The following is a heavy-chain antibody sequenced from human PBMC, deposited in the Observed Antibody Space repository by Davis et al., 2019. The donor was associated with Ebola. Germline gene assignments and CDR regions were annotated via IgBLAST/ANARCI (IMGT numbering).Heavy chain of an antibody. J-gene: IGHJ6*02. D-gene: IGHD5-12*01. CDR3: ARGDVDVVATSQFHYGMDV. V-gene: IGHV1-69*04. Sequence: SVNVSRKASGGTFSSYAITWVRQAPGQGLEWMGRIIPLIGISTYAQNFQGRVTTSADKSTSTAYMELSSRRSEDTAVYYCARGDVDVVATSQFHYGMDVWGQGTTVTVSS. CDR1: GGTFSSYA. CDR2: IIPLIGIS.